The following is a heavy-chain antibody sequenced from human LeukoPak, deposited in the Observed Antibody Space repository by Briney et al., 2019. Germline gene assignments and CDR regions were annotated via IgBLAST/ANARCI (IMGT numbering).Heavy chain of an antibody. CDR1: GYTFTSYY. V-gene: IGHV1-46*01. CDR3: ARESNSCCPDY. CDR2: INPSGGST. Sequence: ASVKVSCKASGYTFTSYYMHWVRQAPGQGLEWMGIINPSGGSTSYAQKLQGRVTMTRDTSTSTVYMVLSSLRSEDTAVYYCARESNSCCPDYWGQGTLVTVSS. D-gene: IGHD2-15*01. J-gene: IGHJ4*02.